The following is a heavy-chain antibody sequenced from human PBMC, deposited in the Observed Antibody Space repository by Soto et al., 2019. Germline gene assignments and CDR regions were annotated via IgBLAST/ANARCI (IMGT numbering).Heavy chain of an antibody. D-gene: IGHD6-19*01. J-gene: IGHJ4*02. CDR3: TTEAAVAGFSKPDY. CDR1: GFTFSNAW. Sequence: EVQLVESGGGLVKPGGSLRLSCAASGFTFSNAWMSWVRQAPGKGLEWVGRIKSKTDGGTTDYAAPVKGRFTISRDDSKNTLYLQMNSLKTEDTAVYYCTTEAAVAGFSKPDYWGQGTLVTVSS. V-gene: IGHV3-15*01. CDR2: IKSKTDGGTT.